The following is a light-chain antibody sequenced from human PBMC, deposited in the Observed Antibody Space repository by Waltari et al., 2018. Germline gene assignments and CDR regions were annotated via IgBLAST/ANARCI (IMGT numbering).Light chain of an antibody. V-gene: IGKV3-20*01. J-gene: IGKJ1*01. CDR2: GAS. Sequence: EIVLTQSPGTLSLSPGDRAILSCRARQSVSKYLAWYQQKPGQAPRLLIYGASSRATGIPDRFSGSGSGTDFSLTISRLEPEDFVVYYCQQYVSLPATFGQGTKVEIE. CDR3: QQYVSLPAT. CDR1: QSVSKY.